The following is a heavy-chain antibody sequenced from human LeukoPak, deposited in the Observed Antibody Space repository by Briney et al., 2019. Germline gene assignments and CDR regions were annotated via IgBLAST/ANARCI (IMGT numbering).Heavy chain of an antibody. CDR3: ARAPKGVTTGYFDH. D-gene: IGHD1-26*01. V-gene: IGHV1-46*01. J-gene: IGHJ4*02. Sequence: ASVKVSCKASGYTFTTYYIHWVRQAPGQGLEWMGIINPSGGSTTHAQIFPGRVTLTRDTSTSTVYMELSSLRSDDTAVYYCARAPKGVTTGYFDHWGQGTLVSVS. CDR1: GYTFTTYY. CDR2: INPSGGST.